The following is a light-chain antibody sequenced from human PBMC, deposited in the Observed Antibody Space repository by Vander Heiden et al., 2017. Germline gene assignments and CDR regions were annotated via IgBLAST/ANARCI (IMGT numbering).Light chain of an antibody. CDR3: QQYNNWPPYT. J-gene: IGKJ2*01. V-gene: IGKV3-15*01. CDR1: QSVSSN. Sequence: EILLTQSPATLSVSPGERATLSCRASQSVSSNLAWYQQKPGQAPRLLIYGASTRDTGIPARFSGSGSGTEFTLTISSLQSEDFAVYYCQQYNNWPPYTFGQGTKLEIK. CDR2: GAS.